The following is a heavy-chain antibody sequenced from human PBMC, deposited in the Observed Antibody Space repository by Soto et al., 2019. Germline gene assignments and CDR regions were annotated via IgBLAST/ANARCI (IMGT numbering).Heavy chain of an antibody. CDR3: ARSLWFGELGYYYGMDV. D-gene: IGHD3-10*01. CDR2: ISSSSSYI. CDR1: GFTFSSYS. J-gene: IGHJ6*02. Sequence: EVQLVESGGGLVKPGGSLRLSCAASGFTFSSYSMNWVRQAPGKGLEWVSSISSSSSYIYYADSVKGRFTISRDNAKNSLYLQMNSRRAEDTAVYYCARSLWFGELGYYYGMDVWGQGTTVTVSS. V-gene: IGHV3-21*01.